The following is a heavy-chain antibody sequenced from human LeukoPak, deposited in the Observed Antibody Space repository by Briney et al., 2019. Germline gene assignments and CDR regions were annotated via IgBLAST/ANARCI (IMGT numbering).Heavy chain of an antibody. CDR1: GYTFTGYG. D-gene: IGHD1-26*01. CDR2: ISTYNGYT. V-gene: IGHV1-18*01. CDR3: ARTPPPTIVGAHYFDY. J-gene: IGHJ4*02. Sequence: GASVKVSCKASGYTFTGYGINWVRQAPGQGLEWMGWISTYNGYTNYAQNLQGRVTMTTDTSASTVYLELRSLRSDDTAVYYCARTPPPTIVGAHYFDYWGQGTLVTVSS.